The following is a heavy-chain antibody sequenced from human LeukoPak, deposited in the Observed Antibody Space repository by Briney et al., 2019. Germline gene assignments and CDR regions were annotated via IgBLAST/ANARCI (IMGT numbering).Heavy chain of an antibody. D-gene: IGHD2-2*01. Sequence: ASMKVSCKASGYTFTSYYMHWVRQAPGQGLEWMGIINPSGGSTSYAQKFQGRVTMTRDTSTSTVYMELSSLRSEDTAVYYCARVWYCSSTSCPKEADYWGQGTLVTVSS. CDR3: ARVWYCSSTSCPKEADY. CDR1: GYTFTSYY. V-gene: IGHV1-46*01. J-gene: IGHJ4*02. CDR2: INPSGGST.